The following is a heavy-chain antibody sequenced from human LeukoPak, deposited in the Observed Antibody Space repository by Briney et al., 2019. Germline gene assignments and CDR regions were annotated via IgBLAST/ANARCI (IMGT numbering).Heavy chain of an antibody. CDR2: ISSSGSTI. Sequence: PGGSLRLSCAASGFTFSDYYMSWIRQAPGKGLEWVSYISSSGSTIYYADSVKGRFTISRDNAKNSLYLQMNSLRAEDTAVYYCARDFFLLGRAYYFDYWGQGTLVTVSS. CDR1: GFTFSDYY. D-gene: IGHD2/OR15-2a*01. J-gene: IGHJ4*02. CDR3: ARDFFLLGRAYYFDY. V-gene: IGHV3-11*04.